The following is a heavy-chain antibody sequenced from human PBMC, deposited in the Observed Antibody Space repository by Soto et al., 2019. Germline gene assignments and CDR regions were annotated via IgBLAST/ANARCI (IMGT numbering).Heavy chain of an antibody. D-gene: IGHD3-9*01. CDR3: AREAPHYDILTGYWPTYYFDY. CDR2: ISSSSSTI. CDR1: GLTFSSYS. V-gene: IGHV3-48*02. Sequence: PGGSLRLSCAASGLTFSSYSMNWVRQAPGKGLEWVSYISSSSSTIYYADSVKGRFTISRDNAKNSLYLQMNSLRDEDTAVYYCAREAPHYDILTGYWPTYYFDYWGQGTLVTVSS. J-gene: IGHJ4*02.